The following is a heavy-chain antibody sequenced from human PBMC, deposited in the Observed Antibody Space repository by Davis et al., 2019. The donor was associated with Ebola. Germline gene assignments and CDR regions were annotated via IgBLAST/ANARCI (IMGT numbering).Heavy chain of an antibody. Sequence: GESLKISCAASGFTFSSNAMSWVRQAPGKGLEWVSTFPGGGNTYYADSVRGRFSIYRDNSRDTVYLQMNSPTADDTAIYYCAKGRWGDYWGQGTLVTVSS. CDR2: FPGGGNT. CDR3: AKGRWGDY. V-gene: IGHV3-23*01. CDR1: GFTFSSNA. D-gene: IGHD7-27*01. J-gene: IGHJ4*02.